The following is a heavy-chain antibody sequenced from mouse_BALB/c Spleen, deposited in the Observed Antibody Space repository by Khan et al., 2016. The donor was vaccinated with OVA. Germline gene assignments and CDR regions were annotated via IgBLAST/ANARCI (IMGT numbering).Heavy chain of an antibody. CDR3: ASDGARYNYAMDY. CDR2: ISSSGST. Sequence: EVQLQESGPGLVKPSQSLSLTCTVTGYSITSDYAWNWIRQFPGNKLEWMGYISSSGSTNYNPALKSRISITRDTSKNQFFLQLTSVTTEDTATYYCASDGARYNYAMDYWGQGTSVTVSS. V-gene: IGHV3-2*02. J-gene: IGHJ4*01. CDR1: GYSITSDYA. D-gene: IGHD2-3*01.